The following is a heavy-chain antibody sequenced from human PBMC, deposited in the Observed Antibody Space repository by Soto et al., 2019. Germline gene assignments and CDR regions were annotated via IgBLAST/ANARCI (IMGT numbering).Heavy chain of an antibody. J-gene: IGHJ5*02. CDR2: ISDYNGNT. CDR1: GYTFTRYG. V-gene: IGHV1-18*01. Sequence: SVNASCKASGYTFTRYGLSWVRQAPGHGLEWMGGISDYNGNTNYAQKLQRRVTMTTDTSQSKAYMELRSVRSDDTAVYYSARVATIYQCWSVYLWYWFDPWGQGTLVTVSS. D-gene: IGHD3-3*01. CDR3: ARVATIYQCWSVYLWYWFDP.